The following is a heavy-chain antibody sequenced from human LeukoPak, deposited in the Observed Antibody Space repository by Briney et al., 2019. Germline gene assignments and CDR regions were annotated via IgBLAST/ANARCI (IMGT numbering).Heavy chain of an antibody. Sequence: GASVKVSCKASGGTFSSYAISWVRQAPGQGLEWMGGIIPIFGTANYAQKFQGRVTITADKSTSTAYMELSSLRSEDTAVYYCANRMTTVVGVDAFDIWGQGTMVTVSS. V-gene: IGHV1-69*06. CDR2: IIPIFGTA. D-gene: IGHD4-17*01. J-gene: IGHJ3*02. CDR1: GGTFSSYA. CDR3: ANRMTTVVGVDAFDI.